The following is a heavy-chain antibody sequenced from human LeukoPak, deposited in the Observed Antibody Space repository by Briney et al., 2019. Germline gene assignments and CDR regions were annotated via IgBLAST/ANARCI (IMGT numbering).Heavy chain of an antibody. CDR2: ISNSGSPI. CDR3: ARGLALALTVTHKAFDY. V-gene: IGHV3-48*01. CDR1: GCTFDSYS. D-gene: IGHD4-11*01. J-gene: IGHJ4*02. Sequence: GGSLRLSCVVSGCTFDSYSMNWVRQAPGKGLEWISYISNSGSPIYYADSVKGRFTISRDKDKSSLYLQMNSLAADDTAAYYCARGLALALTVTHKAFDYWGQRTLVTVSS.